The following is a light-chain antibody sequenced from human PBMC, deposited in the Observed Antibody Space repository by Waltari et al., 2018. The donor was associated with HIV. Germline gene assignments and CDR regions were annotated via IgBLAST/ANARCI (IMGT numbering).Light chain of an antibody. Sequence: SYELPQDPAVSVALGQTVRITCQGDSLRSYYASWYQQKAGEAPVLVIYGKNNRPSGIPDRFSGSSSGNTASLTITGAQAEDDADYYCNSRDSSGNHHVFGTGTKVTVL. CDR3: NSRDSSGNHHV. CDR1: SLRSYY. J-gene: IGLJ1*01. CDR2: GKN. V-gene: IGLV3-19*01.